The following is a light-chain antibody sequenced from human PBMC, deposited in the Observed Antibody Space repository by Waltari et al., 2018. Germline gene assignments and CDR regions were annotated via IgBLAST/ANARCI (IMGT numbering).Light chain of an antibody. CDR3: ASWDDSLSALV. J-gene: IGLJ3*02. CDR2: RDD. V-gene: IGLV1-47*01. Sequence: QSVLTQAPSASETPGQRITISCSGSSSNLGSNYVSWYQHLPGAAPKLLIGRDDHRPSGVPDRFSGSKSGTSASLAISGLRSEDEADYYCASWDDSLSALVFGGGTKLTVL. CDR1: SSNLGSNY.